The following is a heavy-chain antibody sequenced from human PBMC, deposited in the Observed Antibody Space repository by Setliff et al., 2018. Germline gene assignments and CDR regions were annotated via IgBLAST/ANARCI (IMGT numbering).Heavy chain of an antibody. D-gene: IGHD2-21*02. CDR3: ARDLGHGGDSDY. Sequence: PSETLSLTCSVSGGSINEYCWSWFRQPAGKGLEWIGRIYSDENTDYNPSLKSRVTMSADTSKNQFSLKLKSVTAADTAVYDCARDLGHGGDSDYWGQGSLGTVSS. CDR1: GGSINEYC. J-gene: IGHJ4*02. CDR2: IYSDENT. V-gene: IGHV4-4*07.